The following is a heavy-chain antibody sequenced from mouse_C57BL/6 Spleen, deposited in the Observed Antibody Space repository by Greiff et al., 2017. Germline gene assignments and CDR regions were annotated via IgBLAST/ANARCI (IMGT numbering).Heavy chain of an antibody. CDR2: IYPSDSET. CDR1: GYTFTSYW. D-gene: IGHD1-1*01. J-gene: IGHJ3*01. Sequence: QVQLQQPGAELVRPGFSVKLSCKASGYTFTSYWMDWVKQRPGQGLEWIGNIYPSDSETHYNQKFKDKATLTVDKSSSTAYMQLSSLTSEDSAVYYCARGEVVERFAYWGQGTLVTVSA. V-gene: IGHV1-61*01. CDR3: ARGEVVERFAY.